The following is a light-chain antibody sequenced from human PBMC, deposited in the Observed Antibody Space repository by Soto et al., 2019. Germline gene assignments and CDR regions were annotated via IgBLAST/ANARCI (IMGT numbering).Light chain of an antibody. Sequence: DIHMTQSPSTLSAYVGDIVSITCLASQSISNWLAWYQQKPGKAPKLLISRASTLESGVPSRFSGSGSGTEFTLTISSLQPDDFATYYCQHYNSYSEAFGQGTKVDI. V-gene: IGKV1-5*03. CDR2: RAS. J-gene: IGKJ1*01. CDR3: QHYNSYSEA. CDR1: QSISNW.